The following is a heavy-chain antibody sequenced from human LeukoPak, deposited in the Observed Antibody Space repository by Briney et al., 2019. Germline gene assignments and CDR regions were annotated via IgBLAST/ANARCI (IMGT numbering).Heavy chain of an antibody. J-gene: IGHJ4*02. CDR3: ARTLYSSSRRYFDY. D-gene: IGHD6-13*01. CDR2: INPNSGGT. V-gene: IGHV1-2*02. Sequence: ASVKVSCKASGYTFTGYYMHWVQQAPGQGLEWMGWINPNSGGTNYAQKFQGRVTMTRDTSISTAYMELSRLRSDDTAVYYCARTLYSSSRRYFDYWGQGTLVTVSS. CDR1: GYTFTGYY.